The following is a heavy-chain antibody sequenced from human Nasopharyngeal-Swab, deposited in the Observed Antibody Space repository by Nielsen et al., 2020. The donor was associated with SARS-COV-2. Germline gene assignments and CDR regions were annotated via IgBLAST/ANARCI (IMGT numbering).Heavy chain of an antibody. Sequence: PGKGLEWIGEVNRGGSTNSNPSLKSRVTMSVDTSKNQFSLNLGSVTAADTAVYYCARGDSDSPDYSPRVFDYWGQGSLVTVSS. CDR2: VNRGGST. J-gene: IGHJ4*02. CDR3: ARGDSDSPDYSPRVFDY. V-gene: IGHV4-34*01. D-gene: IGHD3-22*01.